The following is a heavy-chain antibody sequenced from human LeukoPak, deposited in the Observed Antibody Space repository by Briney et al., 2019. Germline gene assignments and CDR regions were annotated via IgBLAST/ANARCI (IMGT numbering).Heavy chain of an antibody. CDR2: ISSSGSTI. Sequence: GGSLRLSCAASGFTFSSYSMNWVRQAPGKGLEWVSYISSSGSTIYYADSVKGRFTISRDNAKNSLYLQMNSLRAEDTAVYYCARDGNGDYVDAFDIWGQGTMVTVSS. V-gene: IGHV3-48*04. D-gene: IGHD4-17*01. CDR3: ARDGNGDYVDAFDI. CDR1: GFTFSSYS. J-gene: IGHJ3*02.